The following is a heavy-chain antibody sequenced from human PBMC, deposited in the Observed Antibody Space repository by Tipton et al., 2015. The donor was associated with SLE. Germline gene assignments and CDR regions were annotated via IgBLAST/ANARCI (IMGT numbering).Heavy chain of an antibody. CDR1: GFTFSSYV. V-gene: IGHV3-23*01. J-gene: IGHJ3*02. Sequence: SLRLSCAASGFTFSSYVMSWVRQAPGKGLEWVSGISGSGSSTYYADSVKGRFTISRDNSKNTLYLQMNSLRAEDTAVYYCAGGPPGFDIWGQGTMVTVSS. D-gene: IGHD3-16*01. CDR2: ISGSGSST. CDR3: AGGPPGFDI.